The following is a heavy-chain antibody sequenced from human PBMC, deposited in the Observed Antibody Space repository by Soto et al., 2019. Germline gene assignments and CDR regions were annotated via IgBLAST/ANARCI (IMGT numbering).Heavy chain of an antibody. CDR1: GFTFTNYA. J-gene: IGHJ4*02. CDR2: ISNTGGNT. CDR3: AKDRVLPASIRSGFDY. D-gene: IGHD2-2*02. V-gene: IGHV3-23*01. Sequence: PGGSLRLSCAASGFTFTNYAMSWVRQAPGKGLEWVSGISNTGGNTYYADSVKGRFTISRDNSKNTLYLRMNSLRAEDTAVYYCAKDRVLPASIRSGFDYWGQGTLVTVSS.